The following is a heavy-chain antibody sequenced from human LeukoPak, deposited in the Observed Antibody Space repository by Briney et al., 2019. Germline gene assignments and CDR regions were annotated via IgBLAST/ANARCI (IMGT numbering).Heavy chain of an antibody. J-gene: IGHJ3*02. V-gene: IGHV4-34*01. Sequence: SETLSLTCAVYGGSFSGYYWSWIRQPPGKGLEGIGEINHSGSTNYNPSLKSRVTISVDTSKNQFSLKLSSVTAADTAGYYCARAGSQGYNDNDAFDIWGQGTMVTVSS. D-gene: IGHD3-9*01. CDR2: INHSGST. CDR3: ARAGSQGYNDNDAFDI. CDR1: GGSFSGYY.